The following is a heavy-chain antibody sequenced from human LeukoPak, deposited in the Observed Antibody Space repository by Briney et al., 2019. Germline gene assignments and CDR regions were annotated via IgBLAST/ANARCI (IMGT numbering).Heavy chain of an antibody. D-gene: IGHD1-14*01. CDR3: ARDRKYYFDY. Sequence: GGSLRLSCAASGFTFSSYDMHWVRQAPGKGLEWVAVISHDGSNKYYADSVQGRFTISRDNSKNTLYVQMTSLRAEDTAVYFCARDRKYYFDYWGQGTLVTVSS. CDR1: GFTFSSYD. CDR2: ISHDGSNK. J-gene: IGHJ4*02. V-gene: IGHV3-30-3*01.